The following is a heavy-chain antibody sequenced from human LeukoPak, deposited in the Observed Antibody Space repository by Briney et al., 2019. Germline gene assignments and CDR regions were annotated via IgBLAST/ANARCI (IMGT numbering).Heavy chain of an antibody. Sequence: PGGSLRLSCAASGFTFSSYALTWVRQAPGKGLEWVSAISGNGGSTNHADSVKGRFTISRDNSKNTLYLQVNSLRAEDTAVYYCAKYRSAWSFDYWGQGTLVTVSS. V-gene: IGHV3-23*01. J-gene: IGHJ4*02. CDR3: AKYRSAWSFDY. D-gene: IGHD6-13*01. CDR2: ISGNGGST. CDR1: GFTFSSYA.